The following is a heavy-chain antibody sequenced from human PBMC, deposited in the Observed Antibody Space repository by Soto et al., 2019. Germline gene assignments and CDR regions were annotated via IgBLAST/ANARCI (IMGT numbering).Heavy chain of an antibody. CDR2: ISGSGDST. J-gene: IGHJ2*01. CDR3: AKRTTGWYFDL. V-gene: IGHV3-23*01. CDR1: GFTFSSYT. Sequence: EVQLLESGGGLVQPGGSLRLSCAASGFTFSSYTMSWVRQAPRKGLEWVSIISGSGDSTYYADSVKGRFTISRDNSKNTLYLQMNSPRAEDTAVYYCAKRTTGWYFDLWGRGTLVTVSS.